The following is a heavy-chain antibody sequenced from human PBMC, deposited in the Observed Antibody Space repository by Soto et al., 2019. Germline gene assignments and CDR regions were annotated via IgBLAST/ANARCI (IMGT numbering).Heavy chain of an antibody. V-gene: IGHV4-34*01. CDR1: GGSFSGYY. CDR2: INHSGST. D-gene: IGHD3-22*01. J-gene: IGHJ4*02. CDR3: AGSSGHNPSAFDY. Sequence: QVQLQQWGAGLLKPSETLSLTCAVYGGSFSGYYWSWIRQPPGKGLEWIGEINHSGSTNYNPSLKSRVTISVDTSKTQFSLKLSSVTAADTAVYYCAGSSGHNPSAFDYWGQGTLVTVSS.